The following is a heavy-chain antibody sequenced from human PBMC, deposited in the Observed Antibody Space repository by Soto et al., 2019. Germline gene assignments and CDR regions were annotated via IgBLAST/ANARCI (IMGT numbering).Heavy chain of an antibody. D-gene: IGHD5-12*01. CDR1: GFTFSSYA. CDR3: ARQYSGYSYAFDI. CDR2: ISSNGGNT. J-gene: IGHJ3*02. V-gene: IGHV3-64*01. Sequence: GGSLRLSCAASGFTFSSYAMHWVRRAPGKGLEYVSAISSNGGNTYYANSVKGRFTISRDNSKNTLYLQMGSLRAEDMAVYYCARQYSGYSYAFDIWGQGTMVTVSS.